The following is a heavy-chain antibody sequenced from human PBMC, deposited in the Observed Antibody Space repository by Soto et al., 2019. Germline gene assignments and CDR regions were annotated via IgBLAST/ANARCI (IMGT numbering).Heavy chain of an antibody. Sequence: PSETLSLTCTVSGASISSYYWTWFRQPPGKGLEWIGYISYSWSTNYNPSLKSRVTISVDTSKNQFSLNLTSVTAADTAVYFCASGTPRNSKLYVYDNWGQGTLVTVSS. D-gene: IGHD3-10*02. CDR1: GASISSYY. V-gene: IGHV4-59*01. J-gene: IGHJ4*02. CDR3: ASGTPRNSKLYVYDN. CDR2: ISYSWST.